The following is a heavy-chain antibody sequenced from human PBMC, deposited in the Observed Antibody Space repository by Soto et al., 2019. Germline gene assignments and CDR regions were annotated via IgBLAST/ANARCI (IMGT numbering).Heavy chain of an antibody. J-gene: IGHJ4*01. CDR1: GFTFRGYG. D-gene: IGHD2-2*01. CDR2: IWADGINK. Sequence: PGGSLRLSCAASGFTFRGYGIHWVRQAPGKGLEWVAVIWADGINKYFADSVKGRITISRDNSKNTVYLQMNSLRAEDKAVYYCERDSPQVLPDYWGHGTPVTVSS. CDR3: ERDSPQVLPDY. V-gene: IGHV3-33*01.